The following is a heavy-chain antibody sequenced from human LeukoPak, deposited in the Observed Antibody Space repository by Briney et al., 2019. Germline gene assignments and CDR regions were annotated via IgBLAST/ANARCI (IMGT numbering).Heavy chain of an antibody. D-gene: IGHD1-26*01. J-gene: IGHJ4*02. CDR2: ISYDGSNK. CDR3: ASDLRRELPDY. Sequence: GGSLRLSCAASGFTFSSYAMHWVRQAPGKGLEWVAVISYDGSNKYYADSVKGRFTISRGNSKNTLYLQMNSLRAEDTAVYYCASDLRRELPDYWGQGTLVTVSS. V-gene: IGHV3-30-3*01. CDR1: GFTFSSYA.